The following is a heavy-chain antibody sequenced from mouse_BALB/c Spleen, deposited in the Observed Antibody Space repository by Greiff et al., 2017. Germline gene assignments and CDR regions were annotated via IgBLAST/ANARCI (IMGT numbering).Heavy chain of an antibody. Sequence: EVQLQQSGAELVKPGASVKLSCTASGFNIKDTYMHWVKQRPEQGLEWIGRIDPANGNTKYDPKFQGKATITADTSSNTAYLQLSSLTSEDTAVYYCARLYYDYDDVDYFDYWGQGTTLTVSS. CDR3: ARLYYDYDDVDYFDY. D-gene: IGHD2-4*01. CDR1: GFNIKDTY. V-gene: IGHV14-3*02. CDR2: IDPANGNT. J-gene: IGHJ2*01.